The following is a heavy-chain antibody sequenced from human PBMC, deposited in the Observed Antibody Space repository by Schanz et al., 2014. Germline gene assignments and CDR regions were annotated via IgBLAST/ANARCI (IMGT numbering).Heavy chain of an antibody. V-gene: IGHV1-69*09. D-gene: IGHD3-10*01. CDR3: ARGRGFYDY. CDR1: GYSFTPFP. CDR2: IIPVLNIA. J-gene: IGHJ4*02. Sequence: QVQLVQSGAEVKKPGASVKVSCKASGYSFTPFPIHWVRQAPGQRLEWMGKIIPVLNIATYAQRFQGRVSITADTSTNTAYMELSSLTSEDTAVHYCARGRGFYDYWGQGTLVTVSS.